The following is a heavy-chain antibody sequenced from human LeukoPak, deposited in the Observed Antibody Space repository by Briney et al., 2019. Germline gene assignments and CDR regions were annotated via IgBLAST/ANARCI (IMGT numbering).Heavy chain of an antibody. V-gene: IGHV3-66*01. CDR2: IYSGGST. D-gene: IGHD3-22*01. CDR3: ARDISSGYYDAFDI. Sequence: ETLSLTCTVSGGSISWTSYYWGWVRQAPGKGLEWVSIIYSGGSTYYADSVKGRFTISRDNSKNTLYLQMNSLRAEDTAVYYCARDISSGYYDAFDIWGQGTMVTVSS. J-gene: IGHJ3*02. CDR1: GGSISWTSYY.